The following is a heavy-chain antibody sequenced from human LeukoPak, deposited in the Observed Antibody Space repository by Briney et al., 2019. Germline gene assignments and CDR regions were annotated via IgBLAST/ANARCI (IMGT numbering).Heavy chain of an antibody. J-gene: IGHJ4*02. CDR3: AREGGSCTSNNCSDYFDY. CDR1: GFTFARHA. Sequence: GGSLRLSCAGSGFTFARHALTWVRQAPGMGLEWVSTISGGGGSTHYADSVKGRFTISRDNSKDTVFLQMNNLRAEDTAIYYCAREGGSCTSNNCSDYFDYWGQGTLVTVSP. V-gene: IGHV3-23*01. D-gene: IGHD1-1*01. CDR2: ISGGGGST.